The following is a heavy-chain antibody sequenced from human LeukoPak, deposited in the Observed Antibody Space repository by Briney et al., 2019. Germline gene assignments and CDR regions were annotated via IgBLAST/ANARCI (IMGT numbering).Heavy chain of an antibody. D-gene: IGHD3-22*01. CDR1: GGTFSSYA. CDR2: IIPILGIA. CDR3: ARDRAPVCYDSSGYYRGHFDY. V-gene: IGHV1-69*04. J-gene: IGHJ4*02. Sequence: SVKVSCKASGGTFSSYAISWVRQAPGQGLEWMGRIIPILGIANYAQKFHGRVTITADKSTSTAYMELSSLRSEDTAVYYCARDRAPVCYDSSGYYRGHFDYWGQGTLVTVSS.